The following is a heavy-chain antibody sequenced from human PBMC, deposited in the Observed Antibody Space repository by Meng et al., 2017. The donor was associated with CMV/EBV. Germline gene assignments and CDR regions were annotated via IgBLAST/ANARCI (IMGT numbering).Heavy chain of an antibody. V-gene: IGHV1-46*01. Sequence: YTFTSDYMHGVRQAPGQGREWMGIINPSGGRTSYEQKFQGRVTMTRDTSTSTVYRELSSLRSEDTAVYYCARARGSLFGVVNYYFDYWGQGTLVTVSS. J-gene: IGHJ4*02. CDR2: INPSGGRT. CDR1: YTFTSDY. D-gene: IGHD3-3*01. CDR3: ARARGSLFGVVNYYFDY.